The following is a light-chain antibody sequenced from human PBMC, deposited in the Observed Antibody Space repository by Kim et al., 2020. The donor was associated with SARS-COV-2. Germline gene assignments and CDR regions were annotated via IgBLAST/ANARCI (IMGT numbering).Light chain of an antibody. J-gene: IGLJ1*01. V-gene: IGLV2-11*01. Sequence: HGHAFTHSCTGTGSDVGGYNYVSWYQQHPGKAPKLMIYDVSKRPSGVPDRFSGSKSGNTASLTISGLQAEDEADYYCCSYAGTYVFGTGTKVTVL. CDR3: CSYAGTYV. CDR1: GSDVGGYNY. CDR2: DVS.